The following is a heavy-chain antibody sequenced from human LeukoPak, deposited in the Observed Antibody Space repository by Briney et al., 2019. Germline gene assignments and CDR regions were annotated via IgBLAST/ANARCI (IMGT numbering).Heavy chain of an antibody. D-gene: IGHD3-3*01. Sequence: PSETLSLTCTVSGGSISSYYWSWIRQRPGKGLEWIGYIYYSGSTNYNPSLKSRVTISVDTSKNQFSLKLSSVTAADTAVYYCARGFTSITIFGVVPDAFDIWGQGTMVTVSS. V-gene: IGHV4-59*01. CDR1: GGSISSYY. CDR3: ARGFTSITIFGVVPDAFDI. CDR2: IYYSGST. J-gene: IGHJ3*02.